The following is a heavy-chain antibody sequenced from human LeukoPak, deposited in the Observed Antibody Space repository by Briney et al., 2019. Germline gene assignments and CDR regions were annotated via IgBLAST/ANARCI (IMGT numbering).Heavy chain of an antibody. CDR3: ASARWSPYYYYYYMDA. D-gene: IGHD4-23*01. J-gene: IGHJ6*03. V-gene: IGHV1-46*01. Sequence: ASVKVSCKASGYTFTSYYMHWVRQAPGQGLEWMGIINPSGGSTSYAQKFQGRVTMTRDMSTSTVYMELSSLRSEDTAVYYCASARWSPYYYYYYMDAWGKGTTVTVSS. CDR1: GYTFTSYY. CDR2: INPSGGST.